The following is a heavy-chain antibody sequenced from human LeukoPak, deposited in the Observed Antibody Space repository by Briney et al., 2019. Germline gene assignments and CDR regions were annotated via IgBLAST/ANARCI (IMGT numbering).Heavy chain of an antibody. CDR2: VNRDGSET. D-gene: IGHD2-8*01. Sequence: PGGSLRLSCAASGFTLSNHWMTWVRQVPGGGPEWVTNVNRDGSETYYLDSVKGRFTISRDNAKSSLNLQMSSLRAEDTALYYCLRNNAMDVWGQGTAVIVSS. J-gene: IGHJ6*02. V-gene: IGHV3-7*03. CDR3: LRNNAMDV. CDR1: GFTLSNHW.